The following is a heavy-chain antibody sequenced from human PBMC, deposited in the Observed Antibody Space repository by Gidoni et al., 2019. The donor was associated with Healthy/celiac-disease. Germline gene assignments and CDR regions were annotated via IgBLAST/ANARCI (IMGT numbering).Heavy chain of an antibody. CDR2: IDWDDDK. CDR3: ARLHSSGGSFDY. J-gene: IGHJ4*02. V-gene: IGHV2-70*15. D-gene: IGHD6-25*01. CDR1: GFSLSTSGMC. Sequence: QVTLRESGPALVKPIQTLTLTCTFSGFSLSTSGMCVSWIRQPPGKALEWLARIDWDDDKYYSTSLKTRLTISKDTSKNQVVLTMTNMDPVDTATYYCARLHSSGGSFDYWGQGTLVTVSS.